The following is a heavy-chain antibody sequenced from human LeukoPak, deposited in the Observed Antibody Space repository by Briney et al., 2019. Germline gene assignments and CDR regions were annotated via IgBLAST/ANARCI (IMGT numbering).Heavy chain of an antibody. J-gene: IGHJ4*02. CDR2: IYYSGST. CDR3: ARHYRLWFGESHDFDY. D-gene: IGHD3-10*01. Sequence: PSETLSLTCTVSGGSISSYYWSWIRQPPGKGLEWIGYIYYSGSTNCNPSLKSRVTISVDTSKKQLSLNLSSVTAADTAVYYCARHYRLWFGESHDFDYWGQGTLVIVSS. CDR1: GGSISSYY. V-gene: IGHV4-59*08.